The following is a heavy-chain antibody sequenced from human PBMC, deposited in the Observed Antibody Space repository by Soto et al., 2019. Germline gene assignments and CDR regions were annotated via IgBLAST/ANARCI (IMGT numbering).Heavy chain of an antibody. D-gene: IGHD3-10*01. CDR2: IFYSGST. CDR1: GGSIRSGAYY. V-gene: IGHV4-31*03. CDR3: ARVFGATPGAYYFGMDV. Sequence: QVQLQESGPGLVKPSQTLSLTCSVSGGSIRSGAYYWSWIRQHPGKGLEWIGHIFYSGSTYYNPSLKSRITISVDTSKNQFSLNLSSVTAADTAVYYCARVFGATPGAYYFGMDVWGQGTTVTVSS. J-gene: IGHJ6*02.